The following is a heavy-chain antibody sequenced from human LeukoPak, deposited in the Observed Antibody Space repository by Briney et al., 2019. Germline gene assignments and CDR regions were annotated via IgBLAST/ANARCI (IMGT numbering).Heavy chain of an antibody. CDR3: ARRSVVVSAAGDDAFDL. J-gene: IGHJ3*01. D-gene: IGHD2-15*01. Sequence: ASVKVSCKTSGYTYTAYGISWVRQAPGQGLEWMGWLNTYNGNTNYVQNLQGRFTMTTDTSTRTAYMELRSLRYDDTAVYYCARRSVVVSAAGDDAFDLWGQGTMVTVSS. CDR1: GYTYTAYG. CDR2: LNTYNGNT. V-gene: IGHV1-18*01.